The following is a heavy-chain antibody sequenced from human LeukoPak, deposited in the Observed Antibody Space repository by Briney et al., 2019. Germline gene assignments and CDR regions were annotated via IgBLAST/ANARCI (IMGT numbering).Heavy chain of an antibody. D-gene: IGHD3-3*01. CDR3: AKGGDFWKFYYFDY. Sequence: GGSLRLSCAASGFTFSSYGMHWVRQAPGKGLELVAFIRYDGSNKYYADSVKGRFTISRDNSKNTLYLQMNSLRAEVTAVYYCAKGGDFWKFYYFDYWGQGTLVTVSS. CDR2: IRYDGSNK. CDR1: GFTFSSYG. V-gene: IGHV3-30*02. J-gene: IGHJ4*02.